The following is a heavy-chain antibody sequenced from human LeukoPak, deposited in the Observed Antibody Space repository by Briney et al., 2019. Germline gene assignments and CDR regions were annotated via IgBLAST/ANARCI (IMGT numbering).Heavy chain of an antibody. CDR1: GGSISSYY. V-gene: IGHV4-59*01. D-gene: IGHD3-16*02. Sequence: SETLSLTRTVSGGSISSYYWSWIRQPPGKGLEWIGYIYYSGSTNYNPSLKSRVTISVDTSKNQFSLKLSSVTAADTAVYYCARSNIYDYVWGSYHPHYFDYWGQGTLVTVSS. CDR3: ARSNIYDYVWGSYHPHYFDY. CDR2: IYYSGST. J-gene: IGHJ4*02.